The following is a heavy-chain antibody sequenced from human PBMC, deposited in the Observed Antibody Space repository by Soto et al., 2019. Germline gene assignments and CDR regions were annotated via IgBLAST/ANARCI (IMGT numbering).Heavy chain of an antibody. J-gene: IGHJ6*04. D-gene: IGHD2-15*01. V-gene: IGHV4-59*08. CDR3: ATGIGYCCGGSCFGTMDV. CDR2: IYNSGNT. CDR1: GGSISSYY. Sequence: PSETLSLTCTVSGGSISSYYWSWIRLPPGKGLEWIGYIYNSGNTNYNPSLKSRVTISVDTSKNQFSLKLSSVTAADTAVYYCATGIGYCCGGSCFGTMDVWGKGTTVTVSS.